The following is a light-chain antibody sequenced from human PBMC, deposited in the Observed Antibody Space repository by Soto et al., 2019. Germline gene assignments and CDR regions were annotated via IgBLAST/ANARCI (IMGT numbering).Light chain of an antibody. Sequence: QSALTQPASVSGSPGQSITISCTGTSSDVGGYNYVSWYQQHPGNAPKLMIYEVSNRPSGVSNRYSGSKSGNTASLTISGLQDEDEADYYCTSYTSSSTYVFGTGTKVTVL. CDR3: TSYTSSSTYV. CDR2: EVS. CDR1: SSDVGGYNY. V-gene: IGLV2-14*01. J-gene: IGLJ1*01.